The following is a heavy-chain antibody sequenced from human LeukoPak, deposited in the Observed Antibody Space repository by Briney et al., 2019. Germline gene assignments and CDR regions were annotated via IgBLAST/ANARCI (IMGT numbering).Heavy chain of an antibody. CDR1: GGTFSSCA. CDR3: AAVLGYCSSTSCPYYYMDV. V-gene: IGHV1-69*13. D-gene: IGHD2-2*01. CDR2: IIPTFGTA. Sequence: SVKVSCKASGGTFSSCAISWVRQAPGQGLEWMGGIIPTFGTANYAQKFQGTVTITADESTSTAYMELNSLRSEDTAVYYCAAVLGYCSSTSCPYYYMDVWGKGTTVTVSS. J-gene: IGHJ6*03.